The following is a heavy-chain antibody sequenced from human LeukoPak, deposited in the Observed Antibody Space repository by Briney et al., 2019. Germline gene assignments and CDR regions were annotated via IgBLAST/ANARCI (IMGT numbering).Heavy chain of an antibody. Sequence: PGGSLRLSCAASGFTFSNYWMHWVRQAPGKGLVWFSRSNSDGSSTSYADSVKGRFTISRDNAKNTLYLQMNSLRAEDTAVYYCARMDYYDSSGYPHWYFDLWGRGTLVTVSS. J-gene: IGHJ2*01. CDR2: SNSDGSST. D-gene: IGHD3-22*01. CDR3: ARMDYYDSSGYPHWYFDL. CDR1: GFTFSNYW. V-gene: IGHV3-74*01.